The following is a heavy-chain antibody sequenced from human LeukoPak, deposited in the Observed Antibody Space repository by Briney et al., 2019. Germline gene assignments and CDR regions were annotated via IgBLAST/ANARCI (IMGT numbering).Heavy chain of an antibody. D-gene: IGHD5-18*01. CDR3: ARETNTAMVD. CDR2: IYYSGST. CDR1: GGSISSSSYY. V-gene: IGHV4-39*07. Sequence: SETPSLTCTVSGGSISSSSYYWRWIRQPPGKGLEWIGSIYYSGSTYYNPSLKSRVTISVDTSKNQFSLKLSSVTAADTAVYYCARETNTAMVDWGQGTLVTVSS. J-gene: IGHJ4*02.